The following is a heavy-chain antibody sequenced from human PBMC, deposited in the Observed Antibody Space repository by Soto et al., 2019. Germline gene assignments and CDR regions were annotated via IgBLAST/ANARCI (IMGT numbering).Heavy chain of an antibody. CDR1: GGSISSGGYY. CDR2: IYYSGST. D-gene: IGHD3-10*01. CDR3: ARDRGQGSGRPDDYYYYGMDV. Sequence: QVQLQESGPGLVKPSQTLSLTCTVSGGSISSGGYYWSWIRQHPGKGLEWIGYIYYSGSTYYNPSLKSRVTISVDTSKNQFSLKLSCVTAADTAVYYCARDRGQGSGRPDDYYYYGMDVWGQGTTVTVSS. V-gene: IGHV4-31*03. J-gene: IGHJ6*02.